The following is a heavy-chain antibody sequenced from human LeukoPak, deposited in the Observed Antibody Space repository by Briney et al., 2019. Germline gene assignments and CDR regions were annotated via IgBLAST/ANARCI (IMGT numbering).Heavy chain of an antibody. J-gene: IGHJ5*02. Sequence: ASVKVSCKASGYTFTSYYMHWVRQAPGQGLEWLGLINPSGSSTLYAQKFQGRVTMTRDMSTTTDYMELSSLRSEDTAVYYCARDNSVGDIAWWFDPWGQGTLVTVSS. V-gene: IGHV1-46*01. CDR3: ARDNSVGDIAWWFDP. CDR2: INPSGSST. D-gene: IGHD3-16*02. CDR1: GYTFTSYY.